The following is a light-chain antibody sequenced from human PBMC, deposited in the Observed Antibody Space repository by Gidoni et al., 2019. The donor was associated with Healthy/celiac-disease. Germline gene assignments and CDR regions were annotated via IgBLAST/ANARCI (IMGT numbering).Light chain of an antibody. CDR2: YDD. Sequence: QSVLTQPHSVSEAPRQRVTISCSGSSSNIGNNSVTWYQQLPGQAPNLLIYYDDLLPSGVSDRFSGSKSGTSASLAISGLQSEDEADYYCAAWDDSLNGRVFGGGTKLTVL. J-gene: IGLJ3*02. CDR3: AAWDDSLNGRV. V-gene: IGLV1-36*01. CDR1: SSNIGNNS.